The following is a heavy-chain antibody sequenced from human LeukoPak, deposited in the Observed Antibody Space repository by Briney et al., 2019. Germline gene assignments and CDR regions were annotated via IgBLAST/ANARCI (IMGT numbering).Heavy chain of an antibody. Sequence: PGRSLRLSCAASGFTFSLYGMHWVRQAPGKGLEWVAVISYHGNNKYYADSVKGRFTISRDNSKNTLYLQMNSLRAEDTAVYYCARCPESSGYYHELDSWGQGTLVTVSS. CDR3: ARCPESSGYYHELDS. D-gene: IGHD3-22*01. V-gene: IGHV3-30*03. CDR1: GFTFSLYG. J-gene: IGHJ4*02. CDR2: ISYHGNNK.